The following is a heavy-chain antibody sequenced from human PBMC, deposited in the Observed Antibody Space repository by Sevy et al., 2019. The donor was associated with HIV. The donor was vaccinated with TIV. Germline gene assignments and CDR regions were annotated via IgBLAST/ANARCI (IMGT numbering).Heavy chain of an antibody. J-gene: IGHJ4*02. D-gene: IGHD4-17*01. V-gene: IGHV3-23*01. CDR2: IRGSGDST. Sequence: GGSLRLSCAASGFTFSDFAMSWVRRAPGKGLEWVSGIRGSGDSTYYADSVKGRFTISRDNSKNTLYLQMNSLRAEDTAVYYCAKDHGDYRYHFEYWGQGTLVTVSS. CDR1: GFTFSDFA. CDR3: AKDHGDYRYHFEY.